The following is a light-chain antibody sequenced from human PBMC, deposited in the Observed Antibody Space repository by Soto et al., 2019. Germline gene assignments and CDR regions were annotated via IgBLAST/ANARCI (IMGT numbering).Light chain of an antibody. Sequence: EIVLTQSPGTLSLSPGERASLSCRASQSVSSSYLAWYQQKPGQAPRLLIHDASSRATGIPDRFSGSGSGTGFTLTISRREPEDFAVSYCQQYDTSPLYTFGQGTKLEIK. CDR1: QSVSSSY. J-gene: IGKJ2*01. CDR2: DAS. V-gene: IGKV3-20*01. CDR3: QQYDTSPLYT.